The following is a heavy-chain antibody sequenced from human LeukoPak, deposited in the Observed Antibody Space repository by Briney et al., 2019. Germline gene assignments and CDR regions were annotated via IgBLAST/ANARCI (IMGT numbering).Heavy chain of an antibody. Sequence: GESLKISCKGSGYSFTSYWIGWVRQMPGKGLEWMGIIYPGDSDTRYGPSFQGQVTISADKSISTAYLQWSSLKASDTAMYYCAILNPLGYCSGGSCYSDYMDVWGKGTTVTVSS. CDR1: GYSFTSYW. D-gene: IGHD2-15*01. CDR2: IYPGDSDT. J-gene: IGHJ6*03. CDR3: AILNPLGYCSGGSCYSDYMDV. V-gene: IGHV5-51*01.